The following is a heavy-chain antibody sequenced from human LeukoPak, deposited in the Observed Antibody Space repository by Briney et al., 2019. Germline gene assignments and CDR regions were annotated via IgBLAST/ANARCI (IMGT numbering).Heavy chain of an antibody. CDR2: ISGSGGST. Sequence: PGGSLRLSCAASGFTFSSYAMSWVRQAPGKGLEWVSAISGSGGSTYYADSVKGRFTISRDNSKNTLYLQMNSLRAEDTAVYYCAKDSPTYYYDSSGHGHFQHWGQGTLVTVSS. J-gene: IGHJ1*01. CDR1: GFTFSSYA. CDR3: AKDSPTYYYDSSGHGHFQH. V-gene: IGHV3-23*01. D-gene: IGHD3-22*01.